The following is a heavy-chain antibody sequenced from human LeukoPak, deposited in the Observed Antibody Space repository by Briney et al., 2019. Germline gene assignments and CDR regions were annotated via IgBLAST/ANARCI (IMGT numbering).Heavy chain of an antibody. CDR2: ISAYNGNT. J-gene: IGHJ6*03. Sequence: GASVKVSCKASGYTFTSYGISWVRQAPGQGLEWMGWISAYNGNTNYAQKLQGRVTMTTDTSTSTAYMELRSLRSDDTAVYYCASLAVVPAAIRGDYYYMDVWGKGTTVTVSS. V-gene: IGHV1-18*01. D-gene: IGHD2-2*02. CDR3: ASLAVVPAAIRGDYYYMDV. CDR1: GYTFTSYG.